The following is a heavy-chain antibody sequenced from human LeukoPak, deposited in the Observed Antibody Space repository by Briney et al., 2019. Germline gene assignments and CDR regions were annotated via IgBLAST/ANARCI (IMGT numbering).Heavy chain of an antibody. V-gene: IGHV4-4*07. CDR2: IYTSGNT. CDR1: GGSISPYY. D-gene: IGHD1-1*01. Sequence: PSETLSLTCTVSGGSISPYYWSWIRQPAGKGLEWIGRIYTSGNTNHNPSLKSRVTMSVDTSKTQFSLKLSSVTAADKAVYYCARESGTGTTGNYYYYMDLWGKGTTVTVSS. J-gene: IGHJ6*03. CDR3: ARESGTGTTGNYYYYMDL.